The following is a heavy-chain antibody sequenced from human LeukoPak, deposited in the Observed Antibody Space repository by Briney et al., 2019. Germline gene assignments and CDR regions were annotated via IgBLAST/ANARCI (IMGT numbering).Heavy chain of an antibody. CDR3: ARQSRSRAYYYGMDV. J-gene: IGHJ6*02. Sequence: SETLSLTCTVSGCSISSYYLSWIRQPPGKGLEWIGNIYYNWSTHYNPSLKSRVTIPVDTSKNQFSLRLSSVTAAETAVYYCARQSRSRAYYYGMDVWGQGTTVTVSS. V-gene: IGHV4-59*08. CDR2: IYYNWST. CDR1: GCSISSYY.